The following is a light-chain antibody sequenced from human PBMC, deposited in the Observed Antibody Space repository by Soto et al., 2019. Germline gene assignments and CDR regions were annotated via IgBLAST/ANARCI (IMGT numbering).Light chain of an antibody. CDR3: AAWDDSLNAGV. J-gene: IGLJ1*01. CDR2: SNN. CDR1: SSNIGSNT. V-gene: IGLV1-44*01. Sequence: QSVLTQPPSASGTPGQRVTISCSGSSSNIGSNTVNWYQQLPGTAPKLLIYSNNQRPSGVPDRFSGSKSGTSASLAISGLQSEDEADYYCAAWDDSLNAGVFGTGT.